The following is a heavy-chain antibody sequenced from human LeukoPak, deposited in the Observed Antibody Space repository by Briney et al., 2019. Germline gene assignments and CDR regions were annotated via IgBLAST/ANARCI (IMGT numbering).Heavy chain of an antibody. CDR1: GFTFSSYW. CDR3: ARGPLIAAAGTW. Sequence: GGSLRLSCAASGFTFSSYWMSWVRQAPGEGLEWVAKINQDGTEKAYVDSVRVRFTISRDNAKNSLFLQMNSLRAEDTAVYYCARGPLIAAAGTWWGQGTLVTVSS. V-gene: IGHV3-7*03. CDR2: INQDGTEK. D-gene: IGHD6-13*01. J-gene: IGHJ4*02.